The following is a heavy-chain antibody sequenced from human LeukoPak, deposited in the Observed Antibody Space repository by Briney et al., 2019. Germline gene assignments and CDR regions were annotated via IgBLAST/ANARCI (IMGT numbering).Heavy chain of an antibody. Sequence: PGGSLRLSCAASGFTFSSYSMIWVRQAPGKGLEWVSSISSSSSYIYYADSVKGRFTISRDNAKNSLYLQMNSLRAEDTAVYYCATVEMATSWAYYYYTVVWGKGTTVTVSS. CDR3: ATVEMATSWAYYYYTVV. CDR1: GFTFSSYS. J-gene: IGHJ6*03. CDR2: ISSSSSYI. D-gene: IGHD5-24*01. V-gene: IGHV3-21*01.